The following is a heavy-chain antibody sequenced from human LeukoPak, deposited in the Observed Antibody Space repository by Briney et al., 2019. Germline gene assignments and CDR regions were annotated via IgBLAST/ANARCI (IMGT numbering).Heavy chain of an antibody. CDR2: MNPNSGET. V-gene: IGHV1-8*01. D-gene: IGHD3-22*01. CDR3: ARTMTFNYDSSGVRAFDI. Sequence: ASVKVSCKASGYTFTSYDINWVRQATGQGLEYMGWMNPNSGETGYAQRFEGRVTMTRDTSISTAYMELSSLRSEDTAVYYCARTMTFNYDSSGVRAFDIWGQGTTVTASS. CDR1: GYTFTSYD. J-gene: IGHJ3*02.